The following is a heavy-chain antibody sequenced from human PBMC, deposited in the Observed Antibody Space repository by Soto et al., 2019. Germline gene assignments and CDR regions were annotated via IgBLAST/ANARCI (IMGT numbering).Heavy chain of an antibody. CDR3: ARGQQITMIVVAHYYYYGMDV. J-gene: IGHJ6*02. CDR1: GGTFSSYA. Sequence: ASVKVSCKASGGTFSSYAISWVRQAPGQGLEWMGGIIPIFGTGNYAQKFQGRVTITADESTSTAYMEMSSLRSEDTAVYYCARGQQITMIVVAHYYYYGMDVWGQGTTVTVSS. D-gene: IGHD3-22*01. CDR2: IIPIFGTG. V-gene: IGHV1-69*13.